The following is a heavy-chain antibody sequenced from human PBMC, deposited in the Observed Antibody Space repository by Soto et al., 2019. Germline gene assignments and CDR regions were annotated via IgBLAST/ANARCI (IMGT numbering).Heavy chain of an antibody. V-gene: IGHV4-39*01. CDR3: ARLAGEDYYGSGSHYIGYYYMDV. D-gene: IGHD3-10*01. CDR2: IYYSGST. CDR1: GGSISSSSYY. J-gene: IGHJ6*03. Sequence: SETLSLTCTVSGGSISSSSYYWGWIRQPPGKGLEWIGSIYYSGSTYYNPSLKSRVTISVDTSKNQFSLKLSSVTAADTAVYYCARLAGEDYYGSGSHYIGYYYMDVWGKGTTVTVSS.